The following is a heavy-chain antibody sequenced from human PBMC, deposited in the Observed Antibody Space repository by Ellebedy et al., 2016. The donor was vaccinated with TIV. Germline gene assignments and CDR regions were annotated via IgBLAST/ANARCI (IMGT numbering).Heavy chain of an antibody. J-gene: IGHJ3*02. CDR1: GFIFSSYA. Sequence: GGSLRLSXAASGFIFSSYALTWVRQAPGKGLEWVSTIRGDYGSTYYADSVKGRFTISRDSSKNTLYLQMNSLRAEDTAIYYCSKGASLWVTDAFHIWGRGTMVTVSS. CDR2: IRGDYGST. D-gene: IGHD3-16*01. V-gene: IGHV3-23*01. CDR3: SKGASLWVTDAFHI.